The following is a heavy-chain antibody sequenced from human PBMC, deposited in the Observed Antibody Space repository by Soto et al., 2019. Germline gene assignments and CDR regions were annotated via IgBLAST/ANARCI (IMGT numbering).Heavy chain of an antibody. CDR2: IYSGGST. V-gene: IGHV3-66*01. J-gene: IGHJ4*02. D-gene: IGHD6-13*01. CDR1: GFTVSSNY. CDR3: ARIMGYSSSWSPDY. Sequence: EVQLVESGGGLVQPGGSLRLSCAASGFTVSSNYMSWVRQAPGKGLEWVSVIYSGGSTYYADSVKGRFTISRDNSXNTLYLQMNSLRAEDTAVYYCARIMGYSSSWSPDYWGQGTLVTVSS.